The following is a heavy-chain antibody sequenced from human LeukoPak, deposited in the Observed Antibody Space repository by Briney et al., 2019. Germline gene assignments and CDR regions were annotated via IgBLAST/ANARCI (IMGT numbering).Heavy chain of an antibody. CDR2: IYYSGST. V-gene: IGHV4-59*08. D-gene: IGHD3-22*01. CDR1: GGSISSYY. CDR3: ARLTANYYDSSGLFDY. J-gene: IGHJ4*02. Sequence: PSETLSLTCTVSGGSISSYYWSWIRQPPGKGLEWIGYIYYSGSTNYNPSLKSRVTISVDTSKNQFSLKLSSVTAADTAVYYCARLTANYYDSSGLFDYWGQGTLVTVSS.